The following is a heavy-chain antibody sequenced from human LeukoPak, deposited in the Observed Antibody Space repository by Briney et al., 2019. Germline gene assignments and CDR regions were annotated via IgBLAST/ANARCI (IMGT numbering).Heavy chain of an antibody. CDR1: GGSISSYY. J-gene: IGHJ4*02. Sequence: SETLSLTCTVYGGSISSYYWSWIRQSPGKGLEWIGYIYYSGSTDYNPSLKSRVTISVDTSKNQFSLKLSSVTAADTAVYYCARVRVSSGHHPWYFDYWGQGTLVTVTS. D-gene: IGHD3-22*01. CDR2: IYYSGST. V-gene: IGHV4-59*01. CDR3: ARVRVSSGHHPWYFDY.